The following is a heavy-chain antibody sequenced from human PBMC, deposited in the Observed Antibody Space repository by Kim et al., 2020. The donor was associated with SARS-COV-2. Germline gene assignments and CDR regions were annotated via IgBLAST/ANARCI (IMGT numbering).Heavy chain of an antibody. CDR3: ARHLTTVVTDAFDI. D-gene: IGHD4-17*01. J-gene: IGHJ3*02. V-gene: IGHV4-59*08. Sequence: TPYLKGRVTISVATSKNQFSLKLSSVTAADTAVYYCARHLTTVVTDAFDIWGQGTMVTVSS.